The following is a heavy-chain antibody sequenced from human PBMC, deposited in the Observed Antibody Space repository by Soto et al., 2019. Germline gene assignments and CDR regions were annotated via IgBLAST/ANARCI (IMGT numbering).Heavy chain of an antibody. CDR3: AGLQHYYYYYGMDV. CDR1: GGSFSGYY. CDR2: INHSGST. Sequence: PSETLSLTCAVYGGSFSGYYWSWVRQPPGKGLEWIGEINHSGSTNYNPSLKSRVTISVDTSKNQFSLKLSSVTAADTAVYYCAGLQHYYYYYGMDVWGQGTTVTVSS. J-gene: IGHJ6*02. V-gene: IGHV4-34*01.